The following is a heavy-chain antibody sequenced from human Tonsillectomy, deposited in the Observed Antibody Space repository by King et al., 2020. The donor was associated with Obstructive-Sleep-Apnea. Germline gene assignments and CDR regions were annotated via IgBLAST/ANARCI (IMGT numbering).Heavy chain of an antibody. CDR3: ATGGPDAFDF. CDR2: ISSSISTI. D-gene: IGHD3-16*01. Sequence: VQLVESGGGLVQPGGSLRLSCAASGFTFSDFKMNWVRQAPGKGLEWVSYISSSISTIYYADSVKGRFTISRDNAKNSLYLQMNSLRAEDTAVYYCATGGPDAFDFWGRGTMVTVSS. CDR1: GFTFSDFK. V-gene: IGHV3-48*04. J-gene: IGHJ3*01.